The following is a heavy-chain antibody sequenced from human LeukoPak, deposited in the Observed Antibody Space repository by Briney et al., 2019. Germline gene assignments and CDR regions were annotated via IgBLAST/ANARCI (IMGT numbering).Heavy chain of an antibody. D-gene: IGHD5-18*01. CDR3: ASSSGYSYVRPFDY. V-gene: IGHV4-4*02. J-gene: IGHJ4*02. CDR2: IYHSGST. Sequence: SETLSLTCAVSGGSISSSNRWSWVRQPPGKGLEWIGEIYHSGSTNYNPSLKSRVTISVDKSKNQFSLKLSSVTAADTAVYYCASSSGYSYVRPFDYWGQGTLVTVSS. CDR1: GGSISSSNR.